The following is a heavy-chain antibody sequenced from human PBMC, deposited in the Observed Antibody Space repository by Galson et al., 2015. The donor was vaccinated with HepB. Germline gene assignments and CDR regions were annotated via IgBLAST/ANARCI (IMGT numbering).Heavy chain of an antibody. CDR1: GYTFTSYY. Sequence: SVKVSCKASGYTFTSYYMHWVRQAPGQGLEWMEIINPSGGSTNYAQKFQGRVTITADESTSTAYMELSSLRSEDTAVYYCARGPRLYSSSRNYYYYGMDVWGQGTTVTVSS. D-gene: IGHD6-6*01. V-gene: IGHV1-46*01. CDR3: ARGPRLYSSSRNYYYYGMDV. J-gene: IGHJ6*02. CDR2: INPSGGST.